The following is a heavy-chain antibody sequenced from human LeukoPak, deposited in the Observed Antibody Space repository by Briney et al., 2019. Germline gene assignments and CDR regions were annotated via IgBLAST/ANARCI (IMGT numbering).Heavy chain of an antibody. Sequence: ASVKVSCKASGYTFTSYYMHWVRQAPGQGLEWMGIINPSGGSTSYAQKFQGSVTMTRDTSTSTVYMELSSLRSGDTAVYYCARILKGSLVWSRKYYFDYWGQGTLVTVSS. J-gene: IGHJ4*02. D-gene: IGHD3-3*01. CDR2: INPSGGST. CDR3: ARILKGSLVWSRKYYFDY. CDR1: GYTFTSYY. V-gene: IGHV1-46*03.